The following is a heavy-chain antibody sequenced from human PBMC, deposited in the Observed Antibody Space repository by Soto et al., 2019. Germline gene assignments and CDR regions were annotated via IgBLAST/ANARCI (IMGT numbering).Heavy chain of an antibody. J-gene: IGHJ6*02. CDR2: IYSSGST. D-gene: IGHD3-10*01. V-gene: IGHV4-59*08. CDR3: ATHSPPFRFGSGPWVV. Sequence: QVQLQESGPGLVRPSETLSLTCTVSGGSISNSYWSWIRQSPEKGLEWIGYIYSSGSTNYNPSLNSRVTITVDTSKNQCALKLSSLSAADTAVDYCATHSPPFRFGSGPWVVWGQGTTVTVSS. CDR1: GGSISNSY.